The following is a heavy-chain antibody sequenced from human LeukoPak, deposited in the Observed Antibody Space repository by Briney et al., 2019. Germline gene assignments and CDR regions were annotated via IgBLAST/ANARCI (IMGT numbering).Heavy chain of an antibody. V-gene: IGHV4-59*08. D-gene: IGHD1-26*01. J-gene: IGHJ4*02. CDR1: GGSISSYY. Sequence: NPSETLSLTCTVSGGSISSYYWSWIRQPPGKGLEWIGYIYYSGSTNYNPSLKSRVTISVDTSKNQFSLRLSSVTAADTAVYYCAGTRLGRVSYVLWGQGTLVTVSS. CDR2: IYYSGST. CDR3: AGTRLGRVSYVL.